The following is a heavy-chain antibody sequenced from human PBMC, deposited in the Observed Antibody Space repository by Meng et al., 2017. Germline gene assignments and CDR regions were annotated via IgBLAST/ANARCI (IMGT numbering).Heavy chain of an antibody. D-gene: IGHD1-14*01. CDR2: MNPNSGNT. J-gene: IGHJ3*02. CDR3: ARSIRTPDAFDI. Sequence: ASVKVSCKASGYTFTSYDINWVRQATGQGLEWMGWMNPNSGNTGYAQKFQGRVTMTRNTSISTAYMELSSLRSEDTAVYYCARSIRTPDAFDIWGQGTMVTVSS. CDR1: GYTFTSYD. V-gene: IGHV1-8*01.